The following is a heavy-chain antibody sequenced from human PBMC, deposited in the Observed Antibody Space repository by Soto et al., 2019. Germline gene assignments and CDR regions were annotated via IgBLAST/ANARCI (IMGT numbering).Heavy chain of an antibody. CDR1: GGTFSNFA. V-gene: IGHV1-69*13. J-gene: IGHJ3*01. Sequence: SVKVSCKASGGTFSNFAFTWVRQAPGQGLEWMGGIIPTFGTTNYAQKFQGRLTITADDSTSTVYMELNSLTSEDTALYYCAKDRGIKERLYLFDFCGQGSMVIVSS. D-gene: IGHD1-1*01. CDR3: AKDRGIKERLYLFDF. CDR2: IIPTFGTT.